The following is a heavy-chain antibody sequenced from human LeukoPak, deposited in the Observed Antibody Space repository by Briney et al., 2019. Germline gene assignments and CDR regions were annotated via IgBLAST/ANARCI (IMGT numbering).Heavy chain of an antibody. J-gene: IGHJ4*02. D-gene: IGHD6-19*01. Sequence: PSETLSLTCTVSGGSISNYYWTWIRPPAGKGLEWIGRIYSSGGTNYNPSLKARVTMSVDTSENQFSLRLSSVTAADTAMYYCARAAAYSSGWYLFDYWGQGILVTVSA. CDR1: GGSISNYY. CDR3: ARAAAYSSGWYLFDY. CDR2: IYSSGGT. V-gene: IGHV4-4*07.